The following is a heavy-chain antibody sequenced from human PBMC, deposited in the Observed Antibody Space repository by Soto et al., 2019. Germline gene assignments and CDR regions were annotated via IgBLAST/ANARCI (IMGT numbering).Heavy chain of an antibody. Sequence: QVQLQESGPGLVKPSQTLSLTCTVSGGPIINGDSYLNWIRQHPEKGLEWMGYINYRGTTNYNPALQGRILISIGKSKNQFSPRLNSVTAPDTAVYYCARSATGAAPYWGQGTLVTVSS. CDR2: INYRGTT. CDR1: GGPIINGDSY. J-gene: IGHJ4*02. D-gene: IGHD6-13*01. V-gene: IGHV4-31*03. CDR3: ARSATGAAPY.